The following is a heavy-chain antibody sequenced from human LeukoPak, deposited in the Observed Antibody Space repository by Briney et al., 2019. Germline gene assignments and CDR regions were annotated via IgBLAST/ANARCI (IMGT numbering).Heavy chain of an antibody. CDR1: GYTFTGYY. CDR3: ARAPSGYDPSTFDY. CDR2: INPNSGGT. Sequence: SVKVSCKASGYTFTGYYMHWVRQAPGQGLEWMGWINPNSGGTNYAQKFQGRVTMTRDTSISTAYMELSRLRSDDTAVYYCARAPSGYDPSTFDYWGQGTLVTVSS. J-gene: IGHJ4*02. D-gene: IGHD5-12*01. V-gene: IGHV1-2*02.